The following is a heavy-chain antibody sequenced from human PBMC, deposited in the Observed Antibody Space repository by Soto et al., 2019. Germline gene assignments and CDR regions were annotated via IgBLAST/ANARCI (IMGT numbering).Heavy chain of an antibody. J-gene: IGHJ3*02. CDR1: GYTFTSYG. D-gene: IGHD3-22*01. Sequence: QVQLVQSGAEVKKPGASVKVSCKASGYTFTSYGISCVRQAPGQGPEWMGWISAYNGNPNYAQKLPGRVPRTTGTSTSAANMEPRSQRSYDTAVYYCASHYDSSGYYIRVGAFDIWGQGTMVTVSS. CDR2: ISAYNGNP. V-gene: IGHV1-18*01. CDR3: ASHYDSSGYYIRVGAFDI.